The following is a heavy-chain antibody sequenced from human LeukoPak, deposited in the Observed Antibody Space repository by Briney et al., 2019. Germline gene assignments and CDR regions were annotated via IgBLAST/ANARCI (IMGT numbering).Heavy chain of an antibody. CDR2: ISYDGSNK. CDR3: ARDQIAAAGTPWSWYFDL. V-gene: IGHV3-30*04. D-gene: IGHD6-13*01. Sequence: GGSLRLSCAASGFTFSSYAMHWVRQAPGKGLEWVAVISYDGSNKYYADSVKGRFTISRDNSKNTLYLQMNSLRAEDTAVYYCARDQIAAAGTPWSWYFDLWGRGTLVTVSS. J-gene: IGHJ2*01. CDR1: GFTFSSYA.